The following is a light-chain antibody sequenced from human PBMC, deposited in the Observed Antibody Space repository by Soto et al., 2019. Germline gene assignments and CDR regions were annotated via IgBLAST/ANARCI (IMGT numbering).Light chain of an antibody. V-gene: IGLV3-21*04. CDR3: QVWGSKSDHRV. J-gene: IGLJ3*02. Sequence: SYELTQPPSVSVAPGKTATITCGGNNLGSKSVHWYQQKPGQAPVLVIFYDRVRPSGIPERFSGSNSGNTATLTISRVEAGEEGDYYRQVWGSKSDHRVFGGGTKVTVL. CDR1: NLGSKS. CDR2: YDR.